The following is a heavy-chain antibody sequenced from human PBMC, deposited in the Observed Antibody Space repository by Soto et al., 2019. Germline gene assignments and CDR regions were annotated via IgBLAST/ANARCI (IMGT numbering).Heavy chain of an antibody. J-gene: IGHJ4*02. V-gene: IGHV1-69*01. CDR3: ARGARRDILTGSPYYFDY. CDR1: GGTFSSYA. CDR2: IIPIFGTE. Sequence: QVQLVQSGAEVKKPGSSVKVSCKASGGTFSSYAISWVRQAPGQGLEWMGGIIPIFGTENYAQKFQGRVTITADESTSTAYMELSSLRSEDTAVYYCARGARRDILTGSPYYFDYWGQGTLVTVSS. D-gene: IGHD3-9*01.